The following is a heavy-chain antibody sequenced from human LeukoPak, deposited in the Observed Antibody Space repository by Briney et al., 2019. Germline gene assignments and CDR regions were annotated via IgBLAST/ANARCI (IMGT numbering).Heavy chain of an antibody. CDR3: ARIEYSYGTSYGMDV. CDR1: GFTFSDFY. Sequence: PGGSLRLSCAASGFTFSDFYMNWIRQAPGKGLEWVSYISGRNDYTNYADSVKGRFTISRDNAKNSVYLQMNSLRVEDTGVYYCARIEYSYGTSYGMDVWGQGTTVTVSS. D-gene: IGHD5-18*01. CDR2: ISGRNDYT. J-gene: IGHJ6*02. V-gene: IGHV3-11*06.